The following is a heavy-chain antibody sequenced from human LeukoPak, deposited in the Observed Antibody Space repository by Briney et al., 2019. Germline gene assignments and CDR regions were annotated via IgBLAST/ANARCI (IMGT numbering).Heavy chain of an antibody. V-gene: IGHV4-39*07. CDR1: GGSISSSSYY. D-gene: IGHD2-15*01. J-gene: IGHJ4*02. CDR3: ARRYCSGGSCYLTYFDY. Sequence: SETLSLTYTVSGGSISSSSYYWGWIRQPPGKGLEWIGSIYYSGSTYYNPSLKSRVTISVDTSKNQFSLKLSSVTAADTAVYYCARRYCSGGSCYLTYFDYWGQGTLVTVSS. CDR2: IYYSGST.